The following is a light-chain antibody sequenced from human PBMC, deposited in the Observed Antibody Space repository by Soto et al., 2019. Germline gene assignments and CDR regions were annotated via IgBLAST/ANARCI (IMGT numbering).Light chain of an antibody. CDR3: QTWDPPVHV. V-gene: IGLV4-69*01. Sequence: QPVLTQSPSASASLGASVKLTCTLSSGHSNNAIAWHQKQPAKGPRFLKRLNSDGTHTKGDGIPDRFSGSSSGADHYLTISSLQSEDEADYYCQTWDPPVHVFGAGTKLAVL. J-gene: IGLJ1*01. CDR2: LNSDGTH. CDR1: SGHSNNA.